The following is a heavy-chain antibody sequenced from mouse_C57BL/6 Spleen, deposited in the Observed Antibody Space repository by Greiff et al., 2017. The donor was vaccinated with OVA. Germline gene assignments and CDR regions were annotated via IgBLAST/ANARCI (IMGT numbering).Heavy chain of an antibody. J-gene: IGHJ3*01. V-gene: IGHV1-15*01. CDR2: IDPETGGT. D-gene: IGHD2-3*01. CDR1: GYTFTDYE. CDR3: TRSYDGYYDAWFAY. Sequence: LQESGAELVRPGASVTLSCKASGYTFTDYEMHWVKQTPVHGLEWIGAIDPETGGTAYNQKFKGKAILTADKSSSTAYMELRSLTSEDSAVYYCTRSYDGYYDAWFAYWGQGTLVTVSA.